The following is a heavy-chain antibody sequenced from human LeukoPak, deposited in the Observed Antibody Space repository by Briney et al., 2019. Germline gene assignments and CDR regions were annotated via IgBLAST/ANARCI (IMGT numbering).Heavy chain of an antibody. Sequence: QAGGSLRLSCAASGFSVSTNYMTWVRQAPGKGLEWVSAISGSGGSTYYADSVKGRFTISRDNSKNTLYLQMNSLRAEDTAVYYCAKDATLPAIICGGDCPGGFDIWGQGTMVTVSS. CDR3: AKDATLPAIICGGDCPGGFDI. CDR2: ISGSGGST. V-gene: IGHV3-23*01. D-gene: IGHD2-21*02. J-gene: IGHJ3*02. CDR1: GFSVSTNY.